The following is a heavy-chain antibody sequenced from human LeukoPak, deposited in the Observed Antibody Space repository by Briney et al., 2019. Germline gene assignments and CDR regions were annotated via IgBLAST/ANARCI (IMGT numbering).Heavy chain of an antibody. Sequence: TSETLSLTCTVSGGSVSSGAYYWSWIRQPPGKGLEWIGYIYYSGSTTYNPSLKTRVTLSVDTSKNQFSLKLSSVTAADTAVYYCARHIGSGSYYEHYYYYGMDVWGQGTTVTVSS. CDR1: GGSVSSGAYY. D-gene: IGHD3-10*01. CDR3: ARHIGSGSYYEHYYYYGMDV. CDR2: IYYSGST. J-gene: IGHJ6*02. V-gene: IGHV4-61*08.